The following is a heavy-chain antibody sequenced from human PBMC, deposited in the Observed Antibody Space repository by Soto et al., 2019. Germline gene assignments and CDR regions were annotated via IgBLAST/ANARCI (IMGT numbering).Heavy chain of an antibody. CDR3: ARVGWTSLTFFDS. Sequence: QVQLVESGGDLVKPGGSLRLSCAASGFPFSVYYMSWIRQAPGKGLEWLSYITDSGSTIYYADSVKGRSTISRDNAKNSLYMQMNSLRAEGTAVYYCARVGWTSLTFFDSWGQGTLVTVSS. J-gene: IGHJ5*01. V-gene: IGHV3-11*01. D-gene: IGHD4-17*01. CDR2: ITDSGSTI. CDR1: GFPFSVYY.